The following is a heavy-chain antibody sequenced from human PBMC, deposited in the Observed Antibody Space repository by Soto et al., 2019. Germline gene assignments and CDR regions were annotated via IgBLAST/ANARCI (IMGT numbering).Heavy chain of an antibody. D-gene: IGHD2-15*01. Sequence: SLRLSCTASGFTFGDYAISWVRQAPGKGLEWVGFIRSKAYGGTTEYAASVKGRFTISRDDSKSIAYLQMNSLKTEDTAVYYCTRATPDEFDYWGQGTLVTVSS. CDR1: GFTFGDYA. CDR3: TRATPDEFDY. V-gene: IGHV3-49*04. J-gene: IGHJ4*02. CDR2: IRSKAYGGTT.